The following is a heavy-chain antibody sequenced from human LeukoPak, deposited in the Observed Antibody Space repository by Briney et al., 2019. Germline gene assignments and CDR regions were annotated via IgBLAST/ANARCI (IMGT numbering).Heavy chain of an antibody. Sequence: ASAKVSCKASGYTFTGYYMHWVRQAPGQGLEWMGWINPNSGGTNYAQKFQDRVTMTRDTSISTAYMELSRLRSDDTAVYYCARVGLTTVTLNWFDPWGQGTLVTVSS. J-gene: IGHJ5*02. D-gene: IGHD4-17*01. V-gene: IGHV1-2*02. CDR2: INPNSGGT. CDR1: GYTFTGYY. CDR3: ARVGLTTVTLNWFDP.